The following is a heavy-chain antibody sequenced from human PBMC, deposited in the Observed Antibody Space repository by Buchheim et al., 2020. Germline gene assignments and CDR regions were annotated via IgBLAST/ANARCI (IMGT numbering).Heavy chain of an antibody. CDR2: ISGSGGST. D-gene: IGHD3-22*01. CDR3: AKDQIVVVPAAKYYYDSSGYLEYFQH. Sequence: EVQLLESGGGLVQPGGSLRLSCAASGFTFSSYAMSWVRQAPGKGLEWVSAISGSGGSTYYADSVKGRFTISRDNSKNTLYLQMNSLRAEDTAVYYCAKDQIVVVPAAKYYYDSSGYLEYFQHWGQGTL. J-gene: IGHJ1*01. V-gene: IGHV3-23*01. CDR1: GFTFSSYA.